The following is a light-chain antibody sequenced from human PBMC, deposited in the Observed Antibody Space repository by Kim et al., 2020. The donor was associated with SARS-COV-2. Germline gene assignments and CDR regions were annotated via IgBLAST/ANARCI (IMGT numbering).Light chain of an antibody. V-gene: IGKV1-39*01. CDR3: QESYSAPIFT. CDR1: QSITTY. CDR2: GAS. J-gene: IGKJ3*01. Sequence: DIQMTQSPSSLSASVGDRVTITCRASQSITTYLHWYQHKPGKAPKLLIYGASSLQSGVPSRFSGSGSGTDFTLTISSLQPEDFATYYCQESYSAPIFTFGPGTKVDI.